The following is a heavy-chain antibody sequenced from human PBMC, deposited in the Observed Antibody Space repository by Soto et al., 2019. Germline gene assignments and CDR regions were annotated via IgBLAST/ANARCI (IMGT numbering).Heavy chain of an antibody. Sequence: GGSLRLSCAASGFTFSSYSMNWVRQAPGKGLEWVSGINSSGSNTSYADSVKGRFTISRDNAKNTLYLQMNSLRAEDTAVYYCARDSPGGDWFDPWGQGTLVTVSS. D-gene: IGHD3-10*01. CDR3: ARDSPGGDWFDP. CDR2: INSSGSNT. J-gene: IGHJ5*02. CDR1: GFTFSSYS. V-gene: IGHV3-74*01.